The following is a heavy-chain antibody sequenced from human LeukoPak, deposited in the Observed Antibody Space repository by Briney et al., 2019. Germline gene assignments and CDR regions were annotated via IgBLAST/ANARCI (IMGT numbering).Heavy chain of an antibody. J-gene: IGHJ4*02. V-gene: IGHV3-21*01. CDR1: GFIFSSYS. D-gene: IGHD6-13*01. Sequence: GGSLRLSCAASGFIFSSYSMNWVRQARGKGLEWVSSISSSSSYIYYVDSVKGRFTISRDNAKNSLYLQMNSLRAEDTAVYYCARVWSPPYTSSWPYYFDYWGQGTLVTVSS. CDR3: ARVWSPPYTSSWPYYFDY. CDR2: ISSSSSYI.